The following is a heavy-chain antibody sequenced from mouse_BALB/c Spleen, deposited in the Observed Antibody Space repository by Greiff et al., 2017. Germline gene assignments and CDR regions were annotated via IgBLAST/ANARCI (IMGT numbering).Heavy chain of an antibody. Sequence: QVQLQQSGAELARPGASVKLSCKASGYTFTDYYINWVKQRTGQGLEWIGEINPGSGNTYYNEKFKGKATLTADKSSSTAYMQLSSLTSEDSAVYVCARRGYGYYRFAYWGQGTLVTVSA. D-gene: IGHD2-3*01. CDR3: ARRGYGYYRFAY. V-gene: IGHV1-77*01. CDR2: INPGSGNT. J-gene: IGHJ3*01. CDR1: GYTFTDYY.